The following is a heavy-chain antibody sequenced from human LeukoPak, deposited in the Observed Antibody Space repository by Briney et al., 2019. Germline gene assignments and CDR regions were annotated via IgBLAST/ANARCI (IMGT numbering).Heavy chain of an antibody. Sequence: ETLSLTCAVYGGSFSGYYWSWIRQPPGKGLLWVSRINSDGSSTSYADSVKGRFTISRDNAKNTLYLQMNSLRAEDTAVYYCARRIAAAAAPYYFDYWGQGTLVTVSS. V-gene: IGHV3-74*01. CDR3: ARRIAAAAAPYYFDY. J-gene: IGHJ4*02. CDR1: GGSFSGYY. D-gene: IGHD6-13*01. CDR2: INSDGSST.